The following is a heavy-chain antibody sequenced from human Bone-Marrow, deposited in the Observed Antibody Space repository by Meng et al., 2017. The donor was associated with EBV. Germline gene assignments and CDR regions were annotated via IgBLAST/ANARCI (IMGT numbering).Heavy chain of an antibody. V-gene: IGHV4-4*02. CDR2: IYHSGST. J-gene: IGHJ5*02. CDR1: GGSISSSNW. CDR3: ARPFPSIVSPRLDPFGH. Sequence: QVQLQESGPGLVKPSGTLSLTCAVSGGSISSSNWWSWVRQPPGKGLEWIGEIYHSGSTNYNPSLKSRVTISVDKSKNQFSLRLTSVTAADTAVYYCARPFPSIVSPRLDPFGHWGQGTLVTVAS. D-gene: IGHD5/OR15-5a*01.